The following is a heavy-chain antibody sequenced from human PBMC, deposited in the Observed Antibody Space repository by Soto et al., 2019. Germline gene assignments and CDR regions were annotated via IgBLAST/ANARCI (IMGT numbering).Heavy chain of an antibody. Sequence: GGSLRLSCTASGFTFSSYSMNWVRQAPGKGLEWISCFSSSSRDIYYADSVKGRFTISRDNAKNSLYLQMNSLRAEDTAVYYCARAKWGYSYGGLDYWGQGILVTVSS. V-gene: IGHV3-21*04. D-gene: IGHD5-18*01. CDR1: GFTFSSYS. CDR3: ARAKWGYSYGGLDY. CDR2: FSSSSRDI. J-gene: IGHJ4*02.